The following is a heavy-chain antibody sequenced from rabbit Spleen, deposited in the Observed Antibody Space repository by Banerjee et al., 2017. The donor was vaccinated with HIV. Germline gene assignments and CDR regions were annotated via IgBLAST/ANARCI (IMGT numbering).Heavy chain of an antibody. J-gene: IGHJ4*01. CDR3: ARDAAGREDFNL. V-gene: IGHV1S45*01. D-gene: IGHD4-2*01. CDR2: IDVTKTGRT. Sequence: QEQLEESGGDLVKPGASLALTCKASGLDFSNNYWICWVRQAPGKGLEWIACIDVTKTGRTYFATWAKGRFTISKPSSTTVTLQMTSLTAADTATYFCARDAAGREDFNLWGPGTLVTVS. CDR1: GLDFSNNYW.